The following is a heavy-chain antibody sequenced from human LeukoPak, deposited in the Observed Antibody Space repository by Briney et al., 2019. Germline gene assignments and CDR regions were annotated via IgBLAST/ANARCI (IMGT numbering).Heavy chain of an antibody. V-gene: IGHV4-34*01. CDR1: GGSFSGYY. CDR3: ARVRYDSSGYYPFDY. CDR2: IYYSGST. J-gene: IGHJ4*02. Sequence: SETLSLTCAVYGGSFSGYYWSWIRQPPGKGLEWIGSIYYSGSTYYNPSLKSRVTISVDTSKNQFSLKLSSVTAADTAVYYCARVRYDSSGYYPFDYWGQGTLVTVSS. D-gene: IGHD3-22*01.